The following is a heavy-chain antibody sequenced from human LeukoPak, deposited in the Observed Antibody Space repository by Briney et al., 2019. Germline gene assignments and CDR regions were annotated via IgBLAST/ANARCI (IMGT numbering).Heavy chain of an antibody. CDR1: GFTFSTYG. Sequence: PGGSLRLSCEASGFTFSTYGMHWVRQAPGKGLEWVSTISGGGGSTYYADSVKGRFTISRDNSKNTLYLQMNSLRAEDTAVYYCAKGPHAVAGPGFDYWGQGTLVTVSS. CDR2: ISGGGGST. V-gene: IGHV3-23*01. D-gene: IGHD6-19*01. CDR3: AKGPHAVAGPGFDY. J-gene: IGHJ4*02.